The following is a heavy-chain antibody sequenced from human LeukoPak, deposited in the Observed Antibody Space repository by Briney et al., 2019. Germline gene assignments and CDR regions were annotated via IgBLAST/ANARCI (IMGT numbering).Heavy chain of an antibody. D-gene: IGHD3-3*01. J-gene: IGHJ3*02. CDR2: INSDGSST. V-gene: IGHV3-74*01. Sequence: PGGSLRLSCAASGFTFSSYWMHWVRQAPGKGLAWVSRINSDGSSTSYADSVKGRFTISRDNAKNTLYLQMNSLRAEDTAVYYCARITIFSDAFDIWGQGTMVTVSS. CDR1: GFTFSSYW. CDR3: ARITIFSDAFDI.